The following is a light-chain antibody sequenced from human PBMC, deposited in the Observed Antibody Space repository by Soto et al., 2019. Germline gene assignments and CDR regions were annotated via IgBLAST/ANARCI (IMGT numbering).Light chain of an antibody. V-gene: IGKV1-9*01. J-gene: IGKJ4*01. CDR3: QQLNSYPLT. CDR1: QGISSY. Sequence: IQLTQSPSSLSASVGDRVTITCRASQGISSYLAWCQQKPGKAPKLLIYAASTLQSGVPSRFSGSGSGTDFTLTISSLQPEDFATYYCQQLNSYPLTFGGGTKVDIK. CDR2: AAS.